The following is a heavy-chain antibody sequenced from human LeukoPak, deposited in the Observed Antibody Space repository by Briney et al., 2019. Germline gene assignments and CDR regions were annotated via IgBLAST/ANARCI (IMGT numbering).Heavy chain of an antibody. J-gene: IGHJ5*02. D-gene: IGHD3-3*01. Sequence: PGGSLRLSCAASGYTFRSYAMSWVRQAPGKGGEGVTAKSGRGGSTFYGDRVKGRFTISRDNAKNSLYLQMNSLRAEDTAVYYCARDATYYDFWSGYHNNWFDPWGQGTLVTVSS. CDR2: KSGRGGST. V-gene: IGHV3-23*01. CDR1: GYTFRSYA. CDR3: ARDATYYDFWSGYHNNWFDP.